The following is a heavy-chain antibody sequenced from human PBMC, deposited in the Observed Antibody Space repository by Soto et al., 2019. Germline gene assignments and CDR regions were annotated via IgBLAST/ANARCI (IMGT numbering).Heavy chain of an antibody. V-gene: IGHV3-15*01. J-gene: IGHJ4*02. CDR2: VRSKADGGTT. CDR3: RRDWDYPVL. Sequence: EVQLVESGGGLVKPGGSLKISCAASGFTFANAWMSWVRQAPGKGLEWVGRVRSKADGGTTDYAAPVKGRFTISRDDSENTLYLQMNSRKLDDTAVYYCRRDWDYPVLWGQGTLVTVSS. CDR1: GFTFANAW. D-gene: IGHD1-7*01.